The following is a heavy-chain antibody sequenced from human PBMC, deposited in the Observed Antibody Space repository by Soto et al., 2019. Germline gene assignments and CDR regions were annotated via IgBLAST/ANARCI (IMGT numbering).Heavy chain of an antibody. J-gene: IGHJ6*02. D-gene: IGHD6-13*01. CDR3: ARGPSAWYSSSWHDSMDF. Sequence: SQALSITCASSGDSVSSNSAAWNWIRQSPSRGLEWLGRTYYRSKWYNDYAVSVKSRITINPDTSKNQFSLQLNSVTPEDTAMYYCARGPSAWYSSSWHDSMDFWGQATTVTVSS. CDR1: GDSVSSNSAA. V-gene: IGHV6-1*01. CDR2: TYYRSKWYN.